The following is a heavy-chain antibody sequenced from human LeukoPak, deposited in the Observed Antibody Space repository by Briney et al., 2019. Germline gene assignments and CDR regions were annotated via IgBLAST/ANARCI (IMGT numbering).Heavy chain of an antibody. CDR2: ISAYNGNT. CDR1: GYTFTSYG. Sequence: ASVKVSCKASGYTFTSYGISWVRQAPGQGLEWMGWISAYNGNTNYAQKLQGRVTMTTDTSTGTAYMELRSLRSDDTAVYYCAREYPLFHYFDYWGQGTLVTVSS. D-gene: IGHD2-2*01. V-gene: IGHV1-18*01. CDR3: AREYPLFHYFDY. J-gene: IGHJ4*02.